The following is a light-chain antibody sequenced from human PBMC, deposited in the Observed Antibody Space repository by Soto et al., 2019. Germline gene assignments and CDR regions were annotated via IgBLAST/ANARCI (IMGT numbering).Light chain of an antibody. J-gene: IGLJ1*01. CDR2: NVI. CDR1: SSDVGGYNY. CDR3: ISYTNSDTDV. V-gene: IGLV2-14*03. Sequence: QSVLTQPASVSGSPGQSITISCTGTSSDVGGYNYVSWYQQYPGKAPKLMVFNVINRPSGVSNRFSGSKSGNTASLTISGLQAEDEAHYYCISYTNSDTDVFGTGTKLTVL.